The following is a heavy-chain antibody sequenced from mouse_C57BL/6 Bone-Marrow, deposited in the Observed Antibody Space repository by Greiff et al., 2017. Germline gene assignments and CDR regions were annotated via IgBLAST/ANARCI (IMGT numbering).Heavy chain of an antibody. CDR3: ARAGGHARDY. D-gene: IGHD3-3*01. V-gene: IGHV1-64*01. J-gene: IGHJ4*01. Sequence: QVQLQQPGAELVKPGASVKLSCKASGYTFTSYWMHWVKQRPGQGLEWIGMIHPNSGSTNYNEKFKSKATLTVDKASSTAYMQLSSLTSEDSAVXYCARAGGHARDYWGQGTSVTVSS. CDR1: GYTFTSYW. CDR2: IHPNSGST.